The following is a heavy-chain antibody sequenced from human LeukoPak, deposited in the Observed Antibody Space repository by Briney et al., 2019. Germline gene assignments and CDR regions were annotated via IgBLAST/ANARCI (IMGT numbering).Heavy chain of an antibody. CDR2: ISHDGTDK. V-gene: IGHV3-30*03. D-gene: IGHD6-19*01. CDR3: ARAGQWLVLGPYFGS. Sequence: GRSLRLSCAASGFTFSTFGMHWVRQAPGKGLEWVAVISHDGTDKYYADSVKGRFTISRDNAKNSLYLQMNSLRAEDTAVYYCARAGQWLVLGPYFGSWGQGTLVTVSS. J-gene: IGHJ4*02. CDR1: GFTFSTFG.